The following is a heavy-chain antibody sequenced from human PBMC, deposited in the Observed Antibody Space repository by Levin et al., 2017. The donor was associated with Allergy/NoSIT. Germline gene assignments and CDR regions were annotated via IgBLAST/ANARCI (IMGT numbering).Heavy chain of an antibody. CDR2: INHSGGT. J-gene: IGHJ4*02. D-gene: IGHD3-3*01. Sequence: GSLRLSCAVYGGSFSGYYWSWIRQPPGKGLEWIGEINHSGGTNYNPSLKSRVTISVDTSKNQFSLKLSSVTAADTAVYYCASTRYYDSWGGYWRYYFDYWGQGTLVTVSS. CDR1: GGSFSGYY. V-gene: IGHV4-34*01. CDR3: ASTRYYDSWGGYWRYYFDY.